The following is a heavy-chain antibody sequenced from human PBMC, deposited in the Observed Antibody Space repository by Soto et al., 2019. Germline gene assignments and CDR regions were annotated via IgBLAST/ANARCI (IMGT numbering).Heavy chain of an antibody. CDR1: GFTFSSYS. Sequence: PGGSLRLSCAASGFTFSSYSMNWVRQAPGKGLEWVSYISSSSSTIYYADSVKGRFTISRDNAKNSLYLQMNSLRAEDTAVYYCAIFFAHTYYYDSSAPGGMDVWGQGTTVTVSS. J-gene: IGHJ6*02. D-gene: IGHD3-22*01. V-gene: IGHV3-48*01. CDR2: ISSSSSTI. CDR3: AIFFAHTYYYDSSAPGGMDV.